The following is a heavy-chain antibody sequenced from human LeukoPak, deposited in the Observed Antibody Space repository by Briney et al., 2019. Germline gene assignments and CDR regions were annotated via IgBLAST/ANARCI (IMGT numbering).Heavy chain of an antibody. CDR1: GFTFSSYS. Sequence: PGGSLRLSCAASGFTFSSYSMNWIRQAPRKGLECVSYIRGSGSDIYYADSVKGRFTISRDSAKDSLYLQMNSLRADDTAVYYCARDIVAAGLFLDYWGQGTPVTVSS. CDR2: IRGSGSDI. CDR3: ARDIVAAGLFLDY. V-gene: IGHV3-21*05. D-gene: IGHD1-26*01. J-gene: IGHJ4*02.